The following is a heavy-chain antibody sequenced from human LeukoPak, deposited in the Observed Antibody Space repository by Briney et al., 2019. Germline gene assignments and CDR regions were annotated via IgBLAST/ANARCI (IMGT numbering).Heavy chain of an antibody. J-gene: IGHJ4*02. CDR2: IRSKAYGGTT. V-gene: IGHV3-49*04. D-gene: IGHD3-22*01. CDR3: ASGGITMIV. Sequence: GGPLRLSCTASGFTFGDYAMSWVRQAPGKGLEWVGFIRSKAYGGTTEYAASVKGRFTISRDDSKSIAYLQMNSLKTEDTAMYYCASGGITMIVWGQGTLVTVSS. CDR1: GFTFGDYA.